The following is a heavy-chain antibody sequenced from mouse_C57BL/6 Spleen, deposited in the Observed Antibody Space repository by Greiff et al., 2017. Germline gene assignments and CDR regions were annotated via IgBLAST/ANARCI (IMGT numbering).Heavy chain of an antibody. J-gene: IGHJ3*01. V-gene: IGHV2-5*01. CDR3: AVPMDWERIWFAY. CDR1: GFSLSSYG. Sequence: QVQLQQSGPGLVQPSQSLSITCTVSGFSLSSYGVHWVRQSPGKGLEWMGVIWRGGSTDYNAAFMSRLSITKDNSKSQVFFKMNRLQADDTAIYYCAVPMDWERIWFAYWGQGTLVTVSA. D-gene: IGHD4-1*01. CDR2: IWRGGST.